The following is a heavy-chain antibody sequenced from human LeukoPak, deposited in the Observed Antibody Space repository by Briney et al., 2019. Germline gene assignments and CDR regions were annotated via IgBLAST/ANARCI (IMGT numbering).Heavy chain of an antibody. J-gene: IGHJ4*02. CDR1: GGTFISYA. Sequence: GASVKVSCKASGGTFISYAISWVRQAPGQGLEWMGGIIPIFGTANYAQKFQGRVTITADESTSTAYMELSSLRSEDTAVYYCARAHDPYGDTYYFDYWGQGTLVTVSS. CDR3: ARAHDPYGDTYYFDY. V-gene: IGHV1-69*13. D-gene: IGHD4-17*01. CDR2: IIPIFGTA.